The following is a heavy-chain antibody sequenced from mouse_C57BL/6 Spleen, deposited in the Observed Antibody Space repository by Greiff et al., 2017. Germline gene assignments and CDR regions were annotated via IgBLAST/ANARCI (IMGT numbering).Heavy chain of an antibody. D-gene: IGHD1-1*01. Sequence: EVKLMESGGGLVQPGGSLKLSCAASGFTFSDYGMAWVRQAPRKGPEWVAFISNLAYSIYYADTVTGRFTISRENAKNTLYLAMSSLRSEDTAMYYCARQDGSSSFDYWGEGTTLTVSS. V-gene: IGHV5-15*01. CDR2: ISNLAYSI. J-gene: IGHJ2*01. CDR1: GFTFSDYG. CDR3: ARQDGSSSFDY.